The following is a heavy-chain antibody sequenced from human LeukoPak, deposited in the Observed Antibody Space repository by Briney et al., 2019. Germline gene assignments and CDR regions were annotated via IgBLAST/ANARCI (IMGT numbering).Heavy chain of an antibody. V-gene: IGHV4-34*01. CDR2: INHSGST. CDR3: ARGLNYYDSSGRKGDNYYYYHGMDV. Sequence: SETLSLTCAVYGGSFSGYYWSWIRQPPGKGLEWIGEINHSGSTSYNPSLKSRVIISVDTSKNQFSLKLSSVIAADTAVYYCARGLNYYDSSGRKGDNYYYYHGMDVWGQGTTVTVSS. D-gene: IGHD3-22*01. CDR1: GGSFSGYY. J-gene: IGHJ6*02.